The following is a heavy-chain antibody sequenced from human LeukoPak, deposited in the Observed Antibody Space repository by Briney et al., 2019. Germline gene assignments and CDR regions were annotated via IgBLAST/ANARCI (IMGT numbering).Heavy chain of an antibody. D-gene: IGHD1-26*01. CDR2: ISNSGASP. CDR3: VKPLPRAIVGPTDVGASDV. CDR1: GFTFSTSA. J-gene: IGHJ3*01. V-gene: IGHV3-23*01. Sequence: GGSLRLSCAASGFTFSTSAMNWVRQAPGKALEWVSGISNSGASPYYAESVEGRFTISRDNTKNMLYLQMNSLTAEDAAVYYCVKPLPRAIVGPTDVGASDVWGLGTMVVVSS.